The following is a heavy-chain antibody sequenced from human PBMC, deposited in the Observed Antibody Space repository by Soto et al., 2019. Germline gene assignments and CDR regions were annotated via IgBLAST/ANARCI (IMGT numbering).Heavy chain of an antibody. Sequence: ASVKVSCKASGYTFTSYAMHWVRQAPGQRLEWMGWINAGNGNTKYSQKFQGRVTITRDTSASTAYMELSSLRSEDTAVYYCAREGAAAGRALDYWGQGTLVTVSS. CDR3: AREGAAAGRALDY. V-gene: IGHV1-3*01. CDR2: INAGNGNT. J-gene: IGHJ4*02. CDR1: GYTFTSYA. D-gene: IGHD6-13*01.